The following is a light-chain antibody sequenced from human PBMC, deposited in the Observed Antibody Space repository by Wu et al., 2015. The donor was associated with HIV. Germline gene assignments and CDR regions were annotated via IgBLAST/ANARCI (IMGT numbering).Light chain of an antibody. Sequence: TVLTQSPVTLSVSAGERATLSCRASQRVSSNLAWYQQKPGQAPRLLIYATSARATDIPARFSGSGSETDFTLTISSVQSEDLAVYYCQQYDSWPRTFGQGTRVEIK. CDR3: QQYDSWPRT. CDR2: ATS. CDR1: QRVSSN. J-gene: IGKJ1*01. V-gene: IGKV3-15*01.